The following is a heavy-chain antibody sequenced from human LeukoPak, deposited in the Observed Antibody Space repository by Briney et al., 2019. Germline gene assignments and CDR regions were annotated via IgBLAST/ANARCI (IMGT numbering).Heavy chain of an antibody. CDR3: ARGKDSSSPRNHDAFDI. CDR1: GSTFTSYY. D-gene: IGHD6-13*01. J-gene: IGHJ3*02. V-gene: IGHV1-46*01. CDR2: INPSGGST. Sequence: ASVKVSCKASGSTFTSYYMHWVRQAPGQGLEWMGIINPSGGSTSYAQKFQGRVTMTRDTSTSTVYMELSSLRSEDTAVYYCARGKDSSSPRNHDAFDIWGQGTMVTVSS.